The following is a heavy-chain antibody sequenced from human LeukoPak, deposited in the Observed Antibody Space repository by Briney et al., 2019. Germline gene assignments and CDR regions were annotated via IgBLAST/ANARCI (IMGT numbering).Heavy chain of an antibody. CDR2: IYHSGST. CDR1: GYYISSGYY. D-gene: IGHD3-3*02. V-gene: IGHV4-38-2*02. J-gene: IGHJ4*02. CDR3: ARLRRSRLAEFDY. Sequence: SETLSLTCTVSGYYISSGYYWAWIRQPPGKGLQWIGGIYHSGSTYYNPSLKSQVTISVDTSKNQFSLKLSSLTAADTAVYYCARLRRSRLAEFDYWGQGTLVTVSS.